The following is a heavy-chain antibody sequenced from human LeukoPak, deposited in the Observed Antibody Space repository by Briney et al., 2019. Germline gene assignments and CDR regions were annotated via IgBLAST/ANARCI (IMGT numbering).Heavy chain of an antibody. V-gene: IGHV4-4*02. CDR3: ARVLMVRGFDY. CDR2: IYHSGST. J-gene: IGHJ4*02. CDR1: GFTFTNAW. Sequence: GSLRLSCEASGFTFTNAWMSWVRQAPGKGLEWIGEIYHSGSTYYNPSLKSRVTISVDTSKNQFSLKLSSVTAADTAVYYCARVLMVRGFDYWGQGTLVTVSS. D-gene: IGHD3-10*01.